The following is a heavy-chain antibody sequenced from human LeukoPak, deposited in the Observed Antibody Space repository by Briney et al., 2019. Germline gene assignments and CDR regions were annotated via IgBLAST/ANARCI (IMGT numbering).Heavy chain of an antibody. V-gene: IGHV3-21*01. CDR3: AREDTSMGDNDVFDI. CDR2: ISTGSSHI. Sequence: AFISTGSSHIYYAGSMKGRFTISRDNAKNSLYLQMNSLRSDDTGIYYCAREDTSMGDNDVFDIWGQGTMVTVSS. D-gene: IGHD5-18*01. J-gene: IGHJ3*02.